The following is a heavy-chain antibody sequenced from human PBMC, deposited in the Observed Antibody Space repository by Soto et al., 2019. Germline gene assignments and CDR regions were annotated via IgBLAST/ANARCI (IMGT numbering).Heavy chain of an antibody. CDR3: ARGRPYSKDV. Sequence: EVQLVESGGCLVQPGGSLRVSCAASGFTFGSYGMNWVRQAPGKGLVWVSRIDSDGSSTTYADSVKGRFTTSRDNAKCTRYVRMTRLRVENTAVEVCARGRPYSKDVWGHGTRVTVSS. J-gene: IGHJ6*02. CDR2: IDSDGSST. V-gene: IGHV3-74*01. CDR1: GFTFGSYG.